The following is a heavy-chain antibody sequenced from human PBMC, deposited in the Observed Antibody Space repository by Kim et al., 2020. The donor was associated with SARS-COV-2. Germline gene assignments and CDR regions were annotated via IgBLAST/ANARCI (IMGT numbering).Heavy chain of an antibody. CDR3: ARDRVDEGWLGGYYYYGMDV. V-gene: IGHV3-74*01. D-gene: IGHD6-19*01. J-gene: IGHJ6*02. CDR2: INSDGSST. Sequence: GGSLRLSCTASGFTFSSYWMHWVRQAPGKGLVWVSRINSDGSSTSYADSVKGRFTISRDNAKNTLYLQMNSLRAEDTAVYYCARDRVDEGWLGGYYYYGMDVWGQGTTVTVSS. CDR1: GFTFSSYW.